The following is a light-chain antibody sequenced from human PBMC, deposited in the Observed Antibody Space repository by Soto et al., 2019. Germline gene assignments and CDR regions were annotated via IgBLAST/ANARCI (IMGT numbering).Light chain of an antibody. Sequence: QSVLTQPPSASGTPGQRVTIYCFGSSSNIGRNTVNWFQQLPGTAPKLLIYSNNQRPSGVPDRFSGSKSGTSASLAISGLQSGDEADYYCAAWDDSLNGWVFGGGTKLTVL. CDR3: AAWDDSLNGWV. CDR1: SSNIGRNT. CDR2: SNN. J-gene: IGLJ3*02. V-gene: IGLV1-44*01.